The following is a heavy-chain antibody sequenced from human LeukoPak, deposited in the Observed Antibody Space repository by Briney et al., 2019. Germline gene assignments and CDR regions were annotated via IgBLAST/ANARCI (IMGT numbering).Heavy chain of an antibody. CDR3: AKDVVTAYDFWSGYLDY. CDR1: GFTFSSYG. J-gene: IGHJ4*02. V-gene: IGHV3-30*02. D-gene: IGHD3-3*01. Sequence: PGGSLRLSCAASGFTFSSYGMHWVRQAPGKGLEWVAFIRYDGSNKYYADSVKGRFTISRDNSKNTLYLQMNNLRAEDTAVYYCAKDVVTAYDFWSGYLDYWGQGTLVTVSS. CDR2: IRYDGSNK.